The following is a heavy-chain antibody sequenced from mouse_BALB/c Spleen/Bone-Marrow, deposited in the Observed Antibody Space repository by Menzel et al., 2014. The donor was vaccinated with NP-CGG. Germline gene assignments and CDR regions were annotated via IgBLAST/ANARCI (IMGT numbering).Heavy chain of an antibody. J-gene: IGHJ4*01. CDR3: ARFRTTGAMDY. Sequence: VQLKQSGPSLVKPSQPLSLTCSFTGDSITSGYWNWIRKFPGNKLEYMGYVSYSGSTYYNPSLKSRISITRDTSKNQYYLQLNSVTTEDTATYYCARFRTTGAMDYWGQGTSVTVSS. CDR1: GDSITSGY. V-gene: IGHV3-8*02. CDR2: VSYSGST.